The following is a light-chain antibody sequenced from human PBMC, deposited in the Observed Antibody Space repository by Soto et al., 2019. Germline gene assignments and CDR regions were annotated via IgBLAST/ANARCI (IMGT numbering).Light chain of an antibody. CDR1: GSDIGGYDY. Sequence: QSALTQPPSASGSPGQSVALSCTGTGSDIGGYDYVSWYQRHPGKAPKLIIYDVNNRPSGVPNRFSGSKSGNTASLTVSGLHADDDEAEYCTSAASGSYPVVFGGGTKLTVL. CDR3: TSAASGSYPVV. J-gene: IGLJ2*01. V-gene: IGLV2-14*01. CDR2: DVN.